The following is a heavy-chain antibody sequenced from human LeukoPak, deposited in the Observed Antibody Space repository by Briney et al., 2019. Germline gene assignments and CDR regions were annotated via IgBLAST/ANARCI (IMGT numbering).Heavy chain of an antibody. Sequence: SQTLSLTCTVSGGSISSGDYYWSWIRQPPGRGLEWIGYIYYSGSTYYNPSLKSRVTISVDTSKNQFSLKLSSVTAADTAVYYCARYIVVVPAASPPNWFDPWGQGTLVTVSS. CDR2: IYYSGST. CDR1: GGSISSGDYY. CDR3: ARYIVVVPAASPPNWFDP. V-gene: IGHV4-30-4*01. J-gene: IGHJ5*02. D-gene: IGHD2-2*01.